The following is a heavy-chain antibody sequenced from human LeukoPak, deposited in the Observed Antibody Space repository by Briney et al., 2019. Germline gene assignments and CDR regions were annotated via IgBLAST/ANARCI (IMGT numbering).Heavy chain of an antibody. Sequence: GGSLRLSCAASGFSYSSYSMNWVRQAPGKGLEWVSYISSTSATIYYADSVKGRFTISRDNSKNTLYLQMNSLRAEDTAVYYCARDMIVVVSGIHYYFDYWGQGTLVTVSS. J-gene: IGHJ4*02. CDR3: ARDMIVVVSGIHYYFDY. D-gene: IGHD3-22*01. CDR2: ISSTSATI. CDR1: GFSYSSYS. V-gene: IGHV3-48*01.